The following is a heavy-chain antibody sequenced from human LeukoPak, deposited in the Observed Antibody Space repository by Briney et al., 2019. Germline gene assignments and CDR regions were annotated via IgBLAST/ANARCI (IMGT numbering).Heavy chain of an antibody. CDR3: ARAGSSWYYYYYMDV. Sequence: SETLSLTCTVSGGSITTYYWSWIRQPAGKGLEWIGRIYTSGSTNYNPSLKSRVTMSVDTSKNQFSLKLSSVTAADTAVYYCARAGSSWYYYYYMDVWGKGTTVTISS. CDR1: GGSITTYY. V-gene: IGHV4-4*07. CDR2: IYTSGST. D-gene: IGHD6-13*01. J-gene: IGHJ6*03.